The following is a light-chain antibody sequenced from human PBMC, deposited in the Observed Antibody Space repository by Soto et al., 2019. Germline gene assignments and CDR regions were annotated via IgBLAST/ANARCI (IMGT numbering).Light chain of an antibody. J-gene: IGKJ1*01. V-gene: IGKV1-5*03. CDR2: KAS. Sequence: DIQMTQSPSSLSASVGDRVTITCRASQRMSSWLAWYQQKPGKAPKLLIYKASSLESGVPSRFSGSGSGTEFTLTISSLQPDDFATYYCQQYNSYLWTFGQVTKVDIK. CDR1: QRMSSW. CDR3: QQYNSYLWT.